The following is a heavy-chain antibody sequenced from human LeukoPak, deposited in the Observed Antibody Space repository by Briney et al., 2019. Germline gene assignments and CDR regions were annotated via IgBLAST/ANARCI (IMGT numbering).Heavy chain of an antibody. CDR2: IIPIFGTA. D-gene: IGHD3-9*01. V-gene: IGHV1-69*13. CDR1: GGTFLSSP. CDR3: ARDLTPYYDTRDPPLAYYYGMDA. J-gene: IGHJ6*02. Sequence: SVTVTFKGSGGTFLSSPCSWVRQAPGQGLEWMGGIIPIFGTANYAQKFQGRVTITADESTSTAYMELSSLRSEDTAVYYCARDLTPYYDTRDPPLAYYYGMDAWGQGTTVTVSS.